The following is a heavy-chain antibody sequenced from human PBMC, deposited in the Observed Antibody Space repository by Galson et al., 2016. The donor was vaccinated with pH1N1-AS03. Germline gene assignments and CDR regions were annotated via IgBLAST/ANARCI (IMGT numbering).Heavy chain of an antibody. CDR3: ARGGDQKDY. D-gene: IGHD3-16*01. V-gene: IGHV1-18*01. CDR1: GYTFKRHG. Sequence: QSGAEVKKPGASVKVSCKASGYTFKRHGISWVRQAPGQGLEWMGWISVYTGKTNYAQKFQGRVTMTTDTPTSTAYMELRSLISDDTAVYYCARGGDQKDYWGQGTLVTVSS. J-gene: IGHJ4*02. CDR2: ISVYTGKT.